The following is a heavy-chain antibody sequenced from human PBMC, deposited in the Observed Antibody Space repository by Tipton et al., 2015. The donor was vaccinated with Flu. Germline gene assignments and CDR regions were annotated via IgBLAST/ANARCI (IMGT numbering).Heavy chain of an antibody. D-gene: IGHD3-3*01. CDR1: GNSISSGYY. V-gene: IGHV3-11*01. J-gene: IGHJ6*02. CDR3: ARDHPPSITVLGEITDYFGMDV. CDR2: ISSSGSTI. Sequence: LTCAVSGNSISSGYYMSWIRQAPGKGLEWISHISSSGSTINYADSVKGRFTISRDNAKNSLYLQMNSLRAEDTAVYYCARDHPPSITVLGEITDYFGMDVWGQGTTVTVSS.